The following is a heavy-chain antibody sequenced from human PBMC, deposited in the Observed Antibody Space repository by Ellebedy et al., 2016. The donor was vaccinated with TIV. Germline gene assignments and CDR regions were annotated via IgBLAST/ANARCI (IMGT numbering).Heavy chain of an antibody. V-gene: IGHV3-48*01. CDR2: ISSSSSTI. J-gene: IGHJ4*02. D-gene: IGHD3-16*02. CDR3: ARDQRGVIVNHFDY. CDR1: GFTFSSYS. Sequence: GESLKISCAASGFTFSSYSMNWVRQAPGKGLEWVSYISSSSSTIYYADSVKGRFTISRDNAKNSLYLQMNSLRAEDTAVYYCARDQRGVIVNHFDYWGQGTLVTVSS.